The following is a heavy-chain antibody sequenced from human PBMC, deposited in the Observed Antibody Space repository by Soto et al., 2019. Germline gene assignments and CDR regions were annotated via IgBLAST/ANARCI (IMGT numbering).Heavy chain of an antibody. J-gene: IGHJ6*03. CDR2: INPNSGGT. V-gene: IGHV1-2*04. Sequence: ASVKVSCKASGYTFTGYYMHWVRQAPGQGLEWMGWINPNSGGTNYAQKFQGWVTMTRDTSISTAYMELSRLRSDDTAVYYCARSPYGDYLGYYYYYMDVWGKGTTVTVSS. CDR1: GYTFTGYY. D-gene: IGHD4-17*01. CDR3: ARSPYGDYLGYYYYYMDV.